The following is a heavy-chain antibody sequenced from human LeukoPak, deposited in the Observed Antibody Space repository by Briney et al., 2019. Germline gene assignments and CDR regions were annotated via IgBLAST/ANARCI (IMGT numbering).Heavy chain of an antibody. CDR3: TTDPGYSSGWYVY. CDR1: GCTFSNAW. Sequence: WGDLFLSCSGSGCTFSNAWMGWGRQGPGKGLGGGGRIKSKTDGGTTDYAAPVKGRFTISRDDSKNTLYLQMNSLKTEDTAVYYCTTDPGYSSGWYVYWGQGTLVTVSS. CDR2: IKSKTDGGTT. J-gene: IGHJ4*02. V-gene: IGHV3-15*01. D-gene: IGHD6-19*01.